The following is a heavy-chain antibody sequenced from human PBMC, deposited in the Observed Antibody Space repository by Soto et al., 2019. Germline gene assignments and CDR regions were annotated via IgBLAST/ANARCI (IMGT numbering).Heavy chain of an antibody. CDR1: GYTFTSYD. Sequence: ASVKVSCKAYGYTFTSYDINWVRQATGQGLEWMGWMNPNSGNTGYAQKFQGRVTMTRNTSISTAYMELSSLRSEDTAVYYCAGGWYDYYYYGMDVWGQGTTVTVSS. J-gene: IGHJ6*02. V-gene: IGHV1-8*01. CDR2: MNPNSGNT. D-gene: IGHD6-19*01. CDR3: AGGWYDYYYYGMDV.